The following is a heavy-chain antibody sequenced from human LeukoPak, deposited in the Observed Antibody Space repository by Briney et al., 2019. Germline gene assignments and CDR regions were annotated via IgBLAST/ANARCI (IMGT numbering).Heavy chain of an antibody. V-gene: IGHV3-23*01. D-gene: IGHD2-2*01. CDR2: ISGIGGNT. J-gene: IGHJ3*02. CDR3: AKDRLLQYQLLSDAFDI. CDR1: GFTFSNAR. Sequence: GGSLRLSCAASGFTFSNARMSWVRQAPGKGLEWVSSISGIGGNTFYAESVKGRFTISRENTKNTLYLPMSSLRAEDTAVYYCAKDRLLQYQLLSDAFDIWGQGTMVTVSS.